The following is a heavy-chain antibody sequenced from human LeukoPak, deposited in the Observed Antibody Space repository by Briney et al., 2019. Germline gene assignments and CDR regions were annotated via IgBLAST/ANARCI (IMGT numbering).Heavy chain of an antibody. D-gene: IGHD6-6*01. CDR3: ASEDSSSSYFDY. CDR1: GGSISSGDYY. V-gene: IGHV4-30-4*08. CDR2: IYYSGST. J-gene: IGHJ4*02. Sequence: NPSQTLSLTCTVSGGSISSGDYYWSWTRQPPGKGLEWIGYIYYSGSTYYNPSLKSRVTISVDTSKNQFSLKLSSVTAADTAVYYCASEDSSSSYFDYWGPGTLVTVSS.